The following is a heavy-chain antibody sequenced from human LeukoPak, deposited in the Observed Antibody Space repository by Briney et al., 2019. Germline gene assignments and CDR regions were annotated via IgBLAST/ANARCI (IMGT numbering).Heavy chain of an antibody. CDR1: GFSFSTYA. V-gene: IGHV3-23*01. CDR3: AKERDAKGYFDY. CDR2: ISGSGKT. Sequence: GGSLRLSCAASGFSFSTYALSWVRQAPGQGLEWVSAISGSGKTYYPDSVKGRFTISRDNSKNTLFLQMNGLRAEDTAVYYCAKERDAKGYFDYWGQGTLVTVSS. J-gene: IGHJ4*02.